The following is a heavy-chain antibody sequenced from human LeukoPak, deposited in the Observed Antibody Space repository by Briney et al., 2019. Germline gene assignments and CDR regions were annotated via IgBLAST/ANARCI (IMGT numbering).Heavy chain of an antibody. CDR2: INHSGST. CDR3: ARAQYYDYVWGSYRTPFDY. Sequence: SETLSLTCAVYGGSFSGYYWSWIRQPPGKGLEWIGEINHSGSTNYNPSLKSRVTISVDTSKNQFSLKLSSVTAADTAVYYCARAQYYDYVWGSYRTPFDYWGQGALVTVSS. CDR1: GGSFSGYY. D-gene: IGHD3-16*02. V-gene: IGHV4-34*01. J-gene: IGHJ4*02.